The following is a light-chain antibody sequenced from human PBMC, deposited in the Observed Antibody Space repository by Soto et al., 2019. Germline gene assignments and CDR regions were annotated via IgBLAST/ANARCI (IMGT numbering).Light chain of an antibody. CDR2: RAS. Sequence: EIVMTQSPATLSVSPGERATLSCRASQSVSSKLAWYQQKPGQAPRLLIYRASTRATDIPATFSGSGSGTEFTLTSSSLQSEDFATYCCLQDYNYPYTFGQGTKLEIK. CDR3: LQDYNYPYT. J-gene: IGKJ2*01. CDR1: QSVSSK. V-gene: IGKV3-15*01.